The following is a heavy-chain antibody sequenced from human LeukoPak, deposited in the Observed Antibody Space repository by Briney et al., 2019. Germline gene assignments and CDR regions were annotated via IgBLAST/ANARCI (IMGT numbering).Heavy chain of an antibody. CDR1: GGSISSYY. D-gene: IGHD2-2*01. V-gene: IGHV4-4*07. CDR2: IYTSGST. CDR3: ARDRIPGIVVVPAAAGYYYYYMDV. Sequence: SGTLSLTCTVSGGSISSYYWSWIRQPAGMGLEWIGRIYTSGSTNYNPSLKSRVTMSVDTSKNQFSLKLSSVTAADTAVYYCARDRIPGIVVVPAAAGYYYYYMDVWGKGTTVTVSS. J-gene: IGHJ6*03.